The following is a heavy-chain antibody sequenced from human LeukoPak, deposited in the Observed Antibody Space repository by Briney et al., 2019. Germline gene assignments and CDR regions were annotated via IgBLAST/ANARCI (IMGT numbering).Heavy chain of an antibody. V-gene: IGHV1-3*01. Sequence: ASVKVSCKASGYTFTGYYMHWVRQAPGQRLEWMGWINAGNGNTKYSQKFQGRVTITRDTSASTAYMELSSLRSEDTAVYYCARARVGYYFDYWGQGTLVTVSS. CDR3: ARARVGYYFDY. CDR2: INAGNGNT. CDR1: GYTFTGYY. D-gene: IGHD6-13*01. J-gene: IGHJ4*02.